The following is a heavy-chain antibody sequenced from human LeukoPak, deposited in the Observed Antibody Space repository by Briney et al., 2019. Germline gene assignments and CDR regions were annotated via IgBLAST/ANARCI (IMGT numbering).Heavy chain of an antibody. CDR3: GNYGRGVWNSKYYYYYKDG. Sequence: SETLSLTCTVSDGCIISNTYNWCWIRQPPGKRLEWLGTIYSNGSPFYDRSHESPFTLSVDTSKNQSSPRLRSLSTGDTAVYYYGNYGRGVWNSKYYYYYKDGWGVGTTVTVAS. V-gene: IGHV4-39*01. CDR1: DGCIISNTYN. J-gene: IGHJ6*03. CDR2: IYSNGSP. D-gene: IGHD3-16*01.